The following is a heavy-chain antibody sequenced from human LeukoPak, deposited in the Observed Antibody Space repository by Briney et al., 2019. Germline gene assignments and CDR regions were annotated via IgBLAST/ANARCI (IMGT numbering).Heavy chain of an antibody. V-gene: IGHV4-39*07. D-gene: IGHD4-11*01. CDR2: IYHSGST. Sequence: SETLSLTCTVSGGSISSSSYYWGWIRQPPGKGLEWIGSIYHSGSTYYNPSLKSRVTISVDTSKNQFSLKLSSVTAADTAVYYCARVTTAAGPYAFDIWGQGTMVTVSS. CDR1: GGSISSSSYY. J-gene: IGHJ3*02. CDR3: ARVTTAAGPYAFDI.